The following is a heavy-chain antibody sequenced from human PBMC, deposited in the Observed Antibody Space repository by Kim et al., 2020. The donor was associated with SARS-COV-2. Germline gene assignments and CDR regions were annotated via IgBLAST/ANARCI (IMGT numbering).Heavy chain of an antibody. D-gene: IGHD3-3*01. Sequence: LSLTCAASGFTFSSYSMNWVRQAPGKGLEWVSSISSSSSYIYYADSVKGRFTISRDNAKNSLYLQMNSLRAEDTAVYYCARLMSATIFGVVIPSHYYYGMDVWGQGTTVTVSS. CDR3: ARLMSATIFGVVIPSHYYYGMDV. CDR1: GFTFSSYS. J-gene: IGHJ6*02. CDR2: ISSSSSYI. V-gene: IGHV3-21*01.